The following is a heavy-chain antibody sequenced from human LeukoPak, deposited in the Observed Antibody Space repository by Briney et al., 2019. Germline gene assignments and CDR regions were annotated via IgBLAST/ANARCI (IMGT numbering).Heavy chain of an antibody. J-gene: IGHJ4*02. D-gene: IGHD3-3*01. CDR2: IKQDGSEK. Sequence: GGSLRLSCAASGLTFSNYAMSWVRQAPGKGLEWVANIKQDGSEKYYVDSVKGRFTISRDNAKNSLYLQMNSLRAEDTAVYYCASLPTTIFGVVVPTPHYWGQGTLVTVSS. V-gene: IGHV3-7*01. CDR1: GLTFSNYA. CDR3: ASLPTTIFGVVVPTPHY.